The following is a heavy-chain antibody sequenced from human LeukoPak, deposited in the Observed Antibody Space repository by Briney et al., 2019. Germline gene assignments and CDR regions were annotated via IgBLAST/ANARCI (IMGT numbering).Heavy chain of an antibody. CDR3: VKGFVHPTYYFDY. CDR1: GFTFSSYA. Sequence: GGSLRLSCAASGFTFSSYAMMWVRQAPGKRLEWISSITGSGDGTYYADSVRGRFTISRDNSDNTLYLQVNSLRAEDTAVYLCVKGFVHPTYYFDYWGQGTLVTVSS. CDR2: ITGSGDGT. J-gene: IGHJ4*02. D-gene: IGHD3-10*01. V-gene: IGHV3-23*01.